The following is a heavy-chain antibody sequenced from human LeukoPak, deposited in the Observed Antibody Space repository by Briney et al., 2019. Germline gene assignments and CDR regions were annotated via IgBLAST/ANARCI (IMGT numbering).Heavy chain of an antibody. D-gene: IGHD2-15*01. V-gene: IGHV4-38-2*02. J-gene: IGHJ3*02. CDR1: GYSISSGSY. CDR3: ARGRYCSADICSGGDAFDI. CDR2: IYTRGST. Sequence: SETLSLTCTVSGYSISSGSYWGWIRQPPGKGLEWIGRIYTRGSTNYNPSLKSRVTMSVDTSKNQFSLKLSSVTAADTAVYYCARGRYCSADICSGGDAFDIWGQGTMVSVSS.